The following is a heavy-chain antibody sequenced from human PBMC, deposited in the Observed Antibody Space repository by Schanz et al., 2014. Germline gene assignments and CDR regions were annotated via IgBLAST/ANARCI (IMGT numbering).Heavy chain of an antibody. J-gene: IGHJ4*02. CDR1: GFTMRNEW. D-gene: IGHD6-13*01. V-gene: IGHV3-15*01. CDR3: TTAHYSSNYETLDY. Sequence: EVQLVESGGGLVKPGGSLRLSCAASGFTMRNEWMSWVRQAPGKGLEWVARIKSRIHGETTDYAAPVKGRFTISRDDSKHTVYLQMDSLKTEDTALYYCTTAHYSSNYETLDYWGQGTLVTVSS. CDR2: IKSRIHGETT.